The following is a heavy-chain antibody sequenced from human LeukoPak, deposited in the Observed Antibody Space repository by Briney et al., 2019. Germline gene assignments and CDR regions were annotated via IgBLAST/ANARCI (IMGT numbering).Heavy chain of an antibody. V-gene: IGHV1-24*01. D-gene: IGHD1-26*01. CDR1: VYTLTELS. CDR2: FDPEDGET. CDR3: ASGSPEDAFDI. J-gene: IGHJ3*02. Sequence: GASVNVSCKVSVYTLTELSMHWVRQARGKGLEWMGGFDPEDGETIYAQKFQGRVTMTEETSTDTAYMELSSLRSEDTAVYYCASGSPEDAFDIWGRGTMVTVSS.